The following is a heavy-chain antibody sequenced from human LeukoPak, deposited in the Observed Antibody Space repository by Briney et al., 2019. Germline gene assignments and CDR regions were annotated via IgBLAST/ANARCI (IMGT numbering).Heavy chain of an antibody. CDR2: ITNSGNSK. J-gene: IGHJ4*02. CDR3: ARSAGGDY. Sequence: GGSLRLSCAASEFTFSSYSMNWVRQAPGKGLEWVSYITNSGNSKSYADSVKGRFTISRDNTKNSLYLQMNGLRAEDTAVYYCARSAGGDYWGQGTLVTVSS. D-gene: IGHD3-10*01. V-gene: IGHV3-48*01. CDR1: EFTFSSYS.